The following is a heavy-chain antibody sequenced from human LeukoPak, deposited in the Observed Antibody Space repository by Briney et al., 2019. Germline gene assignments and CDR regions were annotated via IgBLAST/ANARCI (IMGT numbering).Heavy chain of an antibody. CDR3: ARDLVVRGVIVGYFDY. V-gene: IGHV3-21*01. D-gene: IGHD3-10*01. CDR1: GFTFSSYS. Sequence: GGSLRLSCAASGFTFSSYSMNWVRQAPGKGLEWVSSISSSSSYIYYADSVKGRFTISRDNAKNSLYLQMNSLRAEDTAVYYCARDLVVRGVIVGYFDYWGQGTLVTVSS. J-gene: IGHJ4*02. CDR2: ISSSSSYI.